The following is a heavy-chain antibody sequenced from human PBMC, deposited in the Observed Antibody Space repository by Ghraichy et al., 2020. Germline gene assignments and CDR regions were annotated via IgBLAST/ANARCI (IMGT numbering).Heavy chain of an antibody. D-gene: IGHD3-9*01. J-gene: IGHJ6*03. CDR2: INHSGST. CDR1: GGSFSGYY. Sequence: SETLSLTCAVYGGSFSGYYWSWIRQPPGKGLEWIGEINHSGSTNYNPSLKSRVTISVDTSKNQFSLKLSSVTAADTAVYYCARVTLLRYFDWLLNYYYYMDVWGKGTTVTVSS. V-gene: IGHV4-34*01. CDR3: ARVTLLRYFDWLLNYYYYMDV.